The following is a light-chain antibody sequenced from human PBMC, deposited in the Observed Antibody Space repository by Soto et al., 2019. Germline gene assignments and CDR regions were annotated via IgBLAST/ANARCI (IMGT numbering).Light chain of an antibody. J-gene: IGKJ1*01. CDR1: QSINNW. V-gene: IGKV1-5*03. Sequence: DIQMTQSPSTLSASVGDRVTVACRASQSINNWLAWYQQKPGKAPKLLIYKASTLESGVPSRFSGGGSGTEFTLTISSLQPEDFATYYCQQLNSYPRTFGQGTKVDIK. CDR3: QQLNSYPRT. CDR2: KAS.